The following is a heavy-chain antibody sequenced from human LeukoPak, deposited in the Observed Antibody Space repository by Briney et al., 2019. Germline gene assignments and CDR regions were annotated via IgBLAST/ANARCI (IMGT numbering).Heavy chain of an antibody. CDR3: AKGTTVTTAPPWYYVDV. Sequence: PGGSLRLSCAASGFIFSTYAMSWVRQAPGKGLEWVSVISGSGGSTYDADSVKGRFIISRDNSKNTLYLQMNSLRAEDTAVYYCAKGTTVTTAPPWYYVDVWGKGTTVTVSS. CDR1: GFIFSTYA. J-gene: IGHJ6*03. CDR2: ISGSGGST. V-gene: IGHV3-23*01. D-gene: IGHD4-17*01.